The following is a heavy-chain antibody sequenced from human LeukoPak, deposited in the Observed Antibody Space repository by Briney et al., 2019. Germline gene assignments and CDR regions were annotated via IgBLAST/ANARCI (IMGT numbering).Heavy chain of an antibody. V-gene: IGHV3-7*01. CDR3: ARDHYFDY. Sequence: PGGSLRLSCAASGFTFSSYEMNWVRQAPGKGLEWVANIKQDGSEKYYVDSVKGRFTISRDNAKNSLYLQMNSLRAEDTAVYYCARDHYFDYWGQGTLVTVSS. CDR2: IKQDGSEK. CDR1: GFTFSSYE. J-gene: IGHJ4*02.